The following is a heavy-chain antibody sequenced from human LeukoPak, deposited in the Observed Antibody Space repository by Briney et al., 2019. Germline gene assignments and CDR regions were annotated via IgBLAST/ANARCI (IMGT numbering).Heavy chain of an antibody. Sequence: GGSLRLSCAASGFTFSSYGMNWVRQAPGKGLEWVSSISSSSSYTYYADSVKGRFTISRDNAKKSVYLQMNSLRAEDTAVYYCASGATLGGSSFDPWGQGTLVTVSS. CDR3: ASGATLGGSSFDP. D-gene: IGHD1-26*01. V-gene: IGHV3-21*01. CDR1: GFTFSSYG. CDR2: ISSSSSYT. J-gene: IGHJ5*02.